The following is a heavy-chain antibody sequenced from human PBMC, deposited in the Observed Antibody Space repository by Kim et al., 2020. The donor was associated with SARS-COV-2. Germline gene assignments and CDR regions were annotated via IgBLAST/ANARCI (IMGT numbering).Heavy chain of an antibody. CDR3: ARDGYSYGPVDY. CDR1: GFTFSSYS. D-gene: IGHD5-18*01. Sequence: GGSLRLSCAASGFTFSSYSMNWVRQAPGKGLEWVSSISSSSSYIYYADSVKGRFTISRYNAKNSLYLQMNSLRAEDTAVYYCARDGYSYGPVDYWGQGTLVTVSS. CDR2: ISSSSSYI. V-gene: IGHV3-21*01. J-gene: IGHJ4*02.